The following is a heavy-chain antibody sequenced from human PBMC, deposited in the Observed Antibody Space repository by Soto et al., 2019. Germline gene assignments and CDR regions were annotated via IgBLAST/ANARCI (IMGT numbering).Heavy chain of an antibody. CDR2: ISAHNANT. V-gene: IGHV1-18*01. CDR3: ATERLAYYFDTSGEDFDY. J-gene: IGHJ4*02. D-gene: IGHD3-22*01. Sequence: QVQLVQSGAEVKNPGASVKVSCKASGYIFTSYGISWVRQAPGQGLEWMGWISAHNANTNYVQKFQGRVTMTTDTSTSTAHMELRSLRSDDTAVYYCATERLAYYFDTSGEDFDYWGQGTLVTVSS. CDR1: GYIFTSYG.